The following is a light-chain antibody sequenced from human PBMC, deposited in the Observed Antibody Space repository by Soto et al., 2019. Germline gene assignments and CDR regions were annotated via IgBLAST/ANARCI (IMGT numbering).Light chain of an antibody. J-gene: IGKJ2*01. CDR3: QQYNSWPRT. V-gene: IGKV3-15*01. Sequence: EVVMTQSPATLSVSPGERATLSCRASQSVSSNLAWYQQKLGQAPRLLIYGASNRATGITARISGSGSGTEFTLTISSLQSEDFALYYCQQYNSWPRTFGQGTRVEI. CDR2: GAS. CDR1: QSVSSN.